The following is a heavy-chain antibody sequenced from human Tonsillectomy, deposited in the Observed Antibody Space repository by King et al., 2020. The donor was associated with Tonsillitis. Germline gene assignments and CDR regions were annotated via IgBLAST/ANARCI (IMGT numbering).Heavy chain of an antibody. CDR3: ARDLVVPAAMTFDY. CDR2: ISSSGSTI. D-gene: IGHD2-2*01. CDR1: GFTFSSYE. J-gene: IGHJ4*02. V-gene: IGHV3-48*03. Sequence: VQLVQSGGGLVQPGGSLRLSCAASGFTFSSYEMNWVRQAPGKGLEWVSYISSSGSTIYYAESVKGRFTISRDNAKNLLYLQMNSLRAEDTAVYYCARDLVVPAAMTFDYWGQGTLVTVSS.